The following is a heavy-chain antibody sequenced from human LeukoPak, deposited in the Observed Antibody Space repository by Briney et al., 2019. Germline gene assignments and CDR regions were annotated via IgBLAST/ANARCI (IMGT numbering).Heavy chain of an antibody. CDR1: VFTYSSHS. CDR3: ARVLVKFLEWLPTQWRAFDI. Sequence: GRSLRLSCAASVFTYSSHSMNWARQPPGKGLEEGSSLSSSSSYIYYADSVKRRFTISRDNAKNSLYLQMNSLRAEDTAVYYCARVLVKFLEWLPTQWRAFDIWGQGTMVTVSS. V-gene: IGHV3-21*01. J-gene: IGHJ3*02. D-gene: IGHD3-3*01. CDR2: LSSSSSYI.